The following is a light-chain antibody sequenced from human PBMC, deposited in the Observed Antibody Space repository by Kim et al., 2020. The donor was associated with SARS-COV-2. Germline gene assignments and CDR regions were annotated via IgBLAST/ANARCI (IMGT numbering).Light chain of an antibody. CDR3: CSYAGSYTV. Sequence: QSALTQPRSVSGSPGQSVTISCTGTSNDVGGYNYVSWYQQHPGKAPKLMIYDVSNRPSGVPDRFSGSKSGNTASLTISGLQPEDEAAYYCCSYAGSYTVFGGGTQLTVL. V-gene: IGLV2-11*01. CDR2: DVS. CDR1: SNDVGGYNY. J-gene: IGLJ2*01.